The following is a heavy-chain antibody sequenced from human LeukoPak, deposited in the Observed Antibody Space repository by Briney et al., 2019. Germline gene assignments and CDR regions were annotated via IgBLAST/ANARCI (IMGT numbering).Heavy chain of an antibody. V-gene: IGHV3-23*01. J-gene: IGHJ1*01. D-gene: IGHD3-22*01. Sequence: QPGGSLRLSCAASXFTFSSFYMTWVRQAPGKGLAWVSTISVSATNAYYADSVKGRFTISRDNSKNTLYLQMNSLRADDTAVYYCATITSMRVVLISWGQGTLVTVSS. CDR2: ISVSATNA. CDR3: ATITSMRVVLIS. CDR1: XFTFSSFY.